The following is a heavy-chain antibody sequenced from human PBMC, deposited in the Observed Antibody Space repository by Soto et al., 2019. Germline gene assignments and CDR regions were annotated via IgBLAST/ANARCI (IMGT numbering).Heavy chain of an antibody. CDR3: AGHPCGGSCPYVRNSRENGNWYFDL. CDR2: ISSSSSYI. CDR1: GFTFSSYS. J-gene: IGHJ2*01. Sequence: GGSLRLSCAASGFTFSSYSMNWVRQAPGKGLEWVSSISSSSSYIYYADSVKGRFTISRDNAKNSLYLQMNSLRAEDTAVYYCAGHPCGGSCPYVRNSRENGNWYFDLWGRGTLVTVSS. V-gene: IGHV3-21*01. D-gene: IGHD2-15*01.